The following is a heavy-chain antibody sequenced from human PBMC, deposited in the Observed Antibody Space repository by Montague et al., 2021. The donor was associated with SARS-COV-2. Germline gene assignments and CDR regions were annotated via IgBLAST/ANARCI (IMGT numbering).Heavy chain of an antibody. V-gene: IGHV2-5*02. CDR1: GFSLSTSAVG. J-gene: IGHJ5*02. CDR2: IYWDDDK. Sequence: PALVKPTQTLTLTCTFSGFSLSTSAVGMGWIRQPPGKALQWLALIYWDDDKRYSPSLKTRLTVTKDTSKNQVVLTTTNMDPVDTATYYCAHLHTGFWSAYYSTWGQGTLVTVSS. CDR3: AHLHTGFWSAYYST. D-gene: IGHD3-3*01.